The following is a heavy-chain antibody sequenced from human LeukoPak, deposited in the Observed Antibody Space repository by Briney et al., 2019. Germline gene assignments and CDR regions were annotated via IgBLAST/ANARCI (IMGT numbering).Heavy chain of an antibody. CDR3: ARALFAGAFYGMDV. D-gene: IGHD3-10*01. CDR1: GFTFSSYA. J-gene: IGHJ6*02. Sequence: GRSLRLSCAASGFTFSSYAMHWVRQAPGKGLEWVAIIWSDGSNKYYADSVKGRFTISRDNSKNTLYLQMNSLRAEDTAVYYCARALFAGAFYGMDVWGQGTTVTVSS. V-gene: IGHV3-33*08. CDR2: IWSDGSNK.